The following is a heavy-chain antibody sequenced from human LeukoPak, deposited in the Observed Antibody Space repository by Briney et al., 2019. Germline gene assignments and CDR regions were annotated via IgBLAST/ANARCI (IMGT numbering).Heavy chain of an antibody. CDR1: GGSISSYY. J-gene: IGHJ5*02. CDR2: IYYSGST. D-gene: IGHD6-13*01. Sequence: PSETLSLTCTVSGGSISSYYWSWIRQPPGKGLEWIGYIYYSGSTNYNPSLKSRVTISVDTSKNQFSLRLTSVTAADTAMYYCGRHAPYSNFDLWGQGTLATVSS. V-gene: IGHV4-59*08. CDR3: GRHAPYSNFDL.